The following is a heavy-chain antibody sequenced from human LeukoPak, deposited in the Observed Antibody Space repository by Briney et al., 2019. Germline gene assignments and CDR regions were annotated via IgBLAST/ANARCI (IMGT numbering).Heavy chain of an antibody. V-gene: IGHV1-18*01. CDR2: ISAYNGNT. D-gene: IGHD1-1*01. CDR1: GYTFTSYG. CDR3: ARDISLAGTVYYYYYYMDV. J-gene: IGHJ6*03. Sequence: ASVKVSCKASGYTFTSYGISWVRRAPGQGLEWIGWISAYNGNTNYAQKLQGRVTMTTDTSTSTAYMELRSLRSDDTAVYYCARDISLAGTVYYYYYYMDVWGKGTTVTVSS.